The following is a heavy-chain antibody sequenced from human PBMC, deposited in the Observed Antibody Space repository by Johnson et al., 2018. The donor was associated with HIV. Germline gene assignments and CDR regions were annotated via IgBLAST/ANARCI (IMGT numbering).Heavy chain of an antibody. Sequence: QVQLVESGGGVVQPGRSLRLSCAASGFTFSSHAMHWVRQAPGKGLEWVAVISYDGSNKYYADSVKGRFTLSRDNSKNTLYLKMNSLRAEDTAVYYCAKRIANNPASDAFDIWGQGTMVTVSS. J-gene: IGHJ3*02. CDR1: GFTFSSHA. V-gene: IGHV3-30*04. CDR3: AKRIANNPASDAFDI. CDR2: ISYDGSNK. D-gene: IGHD2-21*01.